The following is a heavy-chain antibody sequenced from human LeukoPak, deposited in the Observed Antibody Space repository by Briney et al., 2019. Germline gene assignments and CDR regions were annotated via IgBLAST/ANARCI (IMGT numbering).Heavy chain of an antibody. CDR1: GFTFSTYS. V-gene: IGHV3-48*02. CDR3: ALVTTVTYHY. CDR2: ISSSSSTI. D-gene: IGHD4-17*01. Sequence: GGSLRLSRAASGFTFSTYSMNWVRQAPGKGLEWVSFISSSSSTIYYADSVKGRFTISRDNAKNSLSLQMYSLRDEDTAVYYCALVTTVTYHYWGQGTLVTVSS. J-gene: IGHJ4*02.